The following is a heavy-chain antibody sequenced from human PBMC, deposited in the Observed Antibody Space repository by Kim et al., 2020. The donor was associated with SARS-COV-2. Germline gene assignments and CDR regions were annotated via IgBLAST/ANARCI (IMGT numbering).Heavy chain of an antibody. V-gene: IGHV3-33*01. CDR1: GFTFSSYG. J-gene: IGHJ6*02. Sequence: GGSLRLSCAASGFTFSSYGMHWVRQAPGKGLEWVAVIWYDGSNKYYADSVKGRFTISRDNSKNTLYLQMNSLRAEDTAVYYCARGGGSSWPTYYYYGMDVWGQGTTVTVSS. D-gene: IGHD6-13*01. CDR3: ARGGGSSWPTYYYYGMDV. CDR2: IWYDGSNK.